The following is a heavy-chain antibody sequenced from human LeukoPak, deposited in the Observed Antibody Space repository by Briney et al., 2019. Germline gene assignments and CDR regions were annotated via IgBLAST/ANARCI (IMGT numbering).Heavy chain of an antibody. V-gene: IGHV4-4*02. J-gene: IGHJ4*02. CDR3: ARAGGRDFHFDS. D-gene: IGHD5-12*01. Sequence: PSETLSLTCTVSGGSITNSYWWTWVRQSPGKGLEWVGEIYYSGNTNYNPSLKSRVTMSVDKSKNQFSLKLSSVTAADTAFYYCARAGGRDFHFDSWGQGTLVTVSS. CDR2: IYYSGNT. CDR1: GGSITNSYW.